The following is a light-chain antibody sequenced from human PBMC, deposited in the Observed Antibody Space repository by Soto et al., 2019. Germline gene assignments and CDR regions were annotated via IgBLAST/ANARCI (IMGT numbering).Light chain of an antibody. CDR3: QQYKSYWT. Sequence: DIQMTQSPSTLSASVGDRATITCRASQSISSWLAWYQQKPGKAPKVLIYDASSLKSGVPSRFSGSESGTEFTLTISNLQPDDFATYYCQQYKSYWTFGQGTKV. CDR2: DAS. CDR1: QSISSW. J-gene: IGKJ1*01. V-gene: IGKV1-5*01.